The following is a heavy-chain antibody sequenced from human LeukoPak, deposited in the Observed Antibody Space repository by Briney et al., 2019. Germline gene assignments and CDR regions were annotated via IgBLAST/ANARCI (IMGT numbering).Heavy chain of an antibody. Sequence: GASVKVSCKASGGTFSSYAISWVRQAPGQGPEWIGGIIPISGTAKYAQKLQGRVTISADMSTSTAYMELRSLRSDDTAVYYCARQRDIVVVPAPRGGFDPWGQGTLVTVSS. J-gene: IGHJ5*02. CDR3: ARQRDIVVVPAPRGGFDP. V-gene: IGHV1-69*06. CDR2: IIPISGTA. CDR1: GGTFSSYA. D-gene: IGHD2-2*01.